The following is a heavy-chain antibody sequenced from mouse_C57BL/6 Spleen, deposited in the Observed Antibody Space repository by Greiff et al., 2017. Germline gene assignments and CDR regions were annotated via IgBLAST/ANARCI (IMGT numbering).Heavy chain of an antibody. Sequence: VKLQESGPELVKPGASVKISCKASGYAFSSSWMNWVKQRPGKGLEWIGRIYPGDGDTNYNGKVKGKATLTADKSSSTAYMQLSSLTAEDSAVYFCARSGYDGVAYWGQRTLGTVSA. CDR2: IYPGDGDT. V-gene: IGHV1-82*01. D-gene: IGHD2-2*01. J-gene: IGHJ3*01. CDR1: GYAFSSSW. CDR3: ARSGYDGVAY.